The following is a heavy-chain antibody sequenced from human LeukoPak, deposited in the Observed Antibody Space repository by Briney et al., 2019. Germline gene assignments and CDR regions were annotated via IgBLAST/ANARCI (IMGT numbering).Heavy chain of an antibody. D-gene: IGHD6-13*01. CDR3: ARGIAAARFWFDP. J-gene: IGHJ5*02. Sequence: PSETLSLTCAVYGGPLSGYYWSWIPQPPGKGWEWIGEINHSGSTNYNPSLKSRVTISVDTSKNQFSLKLSSVTAADTAVYYCARGIAAARFWFDPWGQGTLVTVSS. V-gene: IGHV4-34*01. CDR2: INHSGST. CDR1: GGPLSGYY.